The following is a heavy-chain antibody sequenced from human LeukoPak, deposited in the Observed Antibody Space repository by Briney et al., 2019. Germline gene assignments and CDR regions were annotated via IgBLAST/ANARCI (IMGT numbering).Heavy chain of an antibody. J-gene: IGHJ5*02. CDR3: ARGLGSTYLHSRPGSFWFDP. V-gene: IGHV4-4*07. Sequence: SETLSLTCTVSGGSISSYYWSWIRQPAGKGLEWIGRIYTSGSTNYNPPLKSRVTMSVDTSKNQFSLKLSSVTAADTAVYYCARGLGSTYLHSRPGSFWFDPWGQGTLVTVSS. D-gene: IGHD3-10*01. CDR2: IYTSGST. CDR1: GGSISSYY.